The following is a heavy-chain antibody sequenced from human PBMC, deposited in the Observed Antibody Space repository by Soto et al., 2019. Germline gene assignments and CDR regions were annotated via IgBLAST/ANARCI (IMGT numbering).Heavy chain of an antibody. Sequence: ASVKVSWKASGYTFTSYGISWVRQAPGQGLEWMGWISAYNGNTNYAQKLQGRVTMTTDTSTSTAYMELRSLRSDDTAVYYCARDYNVDTAMVHTPMDYWGQGTLVTVSS. CDR1: GYTFTSYG. CDR3: ARDYNVDTAMVHTPMDY. D-gene: IGHD5-18*01. CDR2: ISAYNGNT. V-gene: IGHV1-18*04. J-gene: IGHJ4*02.